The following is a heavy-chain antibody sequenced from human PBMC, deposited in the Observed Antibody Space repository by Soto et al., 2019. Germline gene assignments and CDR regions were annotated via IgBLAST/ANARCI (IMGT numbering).Heavy chain of an antibody. CDR1: GYSISSGYY. CDR2: IYHDGST. D-gene: IGHD1-26*01. Sequence: PSETLSLTCAVSGYSISSGYYWGWIRQPPGKELEWIGSIYHDGSTYYNPSLKSRVTISVDTSKNQFSLKLSSVTAADTAVYYCARGSGSYGHWGQGTLVTSPQ. J-gene: IGHJ4*02. V-gene: IGHV4-38-2*01. CDR3: ARGSGSYGH.